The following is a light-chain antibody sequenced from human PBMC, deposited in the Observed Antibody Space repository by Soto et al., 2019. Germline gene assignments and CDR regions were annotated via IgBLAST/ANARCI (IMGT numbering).Light chain of an antibody. CDR3: QQFGRSPPSWT. J-gene: IGKJ1*01. V-gene: IGKV3-20*01. CDR2: CAS. Sequence: ETVLTQSPGTLSLSPGERATLSCRASQSVSSNYLAWYQQKPGQAPRILIYCASTRATGIPDRFSGSGSGTDFTLTLSRLEPEDCAVYYCQQFGRSPPSWTFGQGTKVEIK. CDR1: QSVSSNY.